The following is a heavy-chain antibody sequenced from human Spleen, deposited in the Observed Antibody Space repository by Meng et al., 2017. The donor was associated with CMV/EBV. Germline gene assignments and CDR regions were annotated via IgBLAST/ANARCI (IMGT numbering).Heavy chain of an antibody. Sequence: SETLSLTCTVSGGSISSSSYYWGWIRQPPGKGLEWIGSIYYSWSTYYNPSLKSRVTISVDTSKNQFSLKLSSVTAADTAVYYCARDGTRYCSSTSCLGVDYWGQGTLVTVSS. V-gene: IGHV4-39*07. CDR3: ARDGTRYCSSTSCLGVDY. CDR1: GGSISSSSYY. CDR2: IYYSWST. D-gene: IGHD2-2*01. J-gene: IGHJ4*02.